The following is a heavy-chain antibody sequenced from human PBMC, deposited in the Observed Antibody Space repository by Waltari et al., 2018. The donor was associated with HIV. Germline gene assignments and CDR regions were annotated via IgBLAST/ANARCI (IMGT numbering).Heavy chain of an antibody. CDR2: INHSGST. D-gene: IGHD2-21*01. J-gene: IGHJ4*02. CDR1: GGSFSGYY. V-gene: IGHV4-34*01. Sequence: QVQLQQWGAGLLKPSETLSLTCAVYGGSFSGYYWSWIRQPPGKGLEWIGEINHSGSTNYNPSLKSRVTISVDTSKNQFSLKLSSVTAADTAVYYCARGSLRRPRGIAFDYWGQGTLVTVSS. CDR3: ARGSLRRPRGIAFDY.